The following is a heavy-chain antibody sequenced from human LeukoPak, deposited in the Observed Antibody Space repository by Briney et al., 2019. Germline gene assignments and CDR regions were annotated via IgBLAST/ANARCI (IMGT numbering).Heavy chain of an antibody. CDR1: GFTFSSNY. J-gene: IGHJ4*02. CDR3: ARDPYGSGSSDY. Sequence: GGSLRLSCAASGFTFSSNYMSWVRQAPGKGLEWVSVIYSGGSTYYADSVRGRFTISRDNSKNTLYLQMNSLRAEDTAVYYCARDPYGSGSSDYWGQGTLVTVSS. D-gene: IGHD3-10*01. CDR2: IYSGGST. V-gene: IGHV3-53*01.